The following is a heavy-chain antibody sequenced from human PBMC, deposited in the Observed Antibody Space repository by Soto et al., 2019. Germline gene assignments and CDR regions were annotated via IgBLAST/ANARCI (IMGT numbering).Heavy chain of an antibody. V-gene: IGHV1-69*01. J-gene: IGHJ6*02. CDR2: IIPRFGTT. CDR1: GGTLRSSA. D-gene: IGHD3-22*01. CDR3: AVVDMRDTGAEMNFNAIDV. Sequence: QVQLVQSGAEVKKPGSSVKVSCKASGGTLRSSAISWVRQAPGRGLEWMGGIIPRFGTTSYAQTEKFQGRLTINAYVHMIPTSMERSRLSSEDTAVYFCAVVDMRDTGAEMNFNAIDVWSQGTTVIAS.